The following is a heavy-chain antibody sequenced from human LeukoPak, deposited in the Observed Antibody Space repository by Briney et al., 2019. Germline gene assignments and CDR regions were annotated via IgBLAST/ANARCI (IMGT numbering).Heavy chain of an antibody. V-gene: IGHV3-15*01. J-gene: IGHJ6*02. CDR1: GFTFSNAW. D-gene: IGHD2-8*01. CDR3: ARDNGYYYGMDV. Sequence: PGGSLRLSCAASGFTFSNAWMSWVRQAPGKGLEWVGRIKSKTDGGTTDYAAPVKGRFTISRDDSKNTLYLQMNSLKTEDTAVYYCARDNGYYYGMDVWGQGTTVTVSS. CDR2: IKSKTDGGTT.